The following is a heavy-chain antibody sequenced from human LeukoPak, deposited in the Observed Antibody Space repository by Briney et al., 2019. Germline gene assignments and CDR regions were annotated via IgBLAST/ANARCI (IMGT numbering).Heavy chain of an antibody. D-gene: IGHD2-15*01. J-gene: IGHJ3*02. CDR2: ISAYNGNT. Sequence: GASVKVSCKASGYTFTSYGISWVRQAPGQGLEWMGWISAYNGNTNYAQKLQGRVTMTTDTSTSTAYMELRSLRSDDTAVYYCARGEYCSGGSCWNDAFDIWGQGTMATVSS. V-gene: IGHV1-18*04. CDR1: GYTFTSYG. CDR3: ARGEYCSGGSCWNDAFDI.